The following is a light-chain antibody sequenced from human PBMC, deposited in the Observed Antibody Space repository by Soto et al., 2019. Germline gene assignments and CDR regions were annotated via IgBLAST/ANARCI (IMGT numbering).Light chain of an antibody. V-gene: IGKV3D-15*01. CDR3: QQYNNWPIT. CDR1: QGISNS. CDR2: GAS. J-gene: IGKJ5*01. Sequence: TQSPSFMSLSAGDRVTITCRASQGISNSLAWYQQKPGQAPRLLIYGASNRATGIPDRFSGSGSGTDFTLTISRLEPEDFAVYYCQQYNNWPITFGQGTRLEIK.